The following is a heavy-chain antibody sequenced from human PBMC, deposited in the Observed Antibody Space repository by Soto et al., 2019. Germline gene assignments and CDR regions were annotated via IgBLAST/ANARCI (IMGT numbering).Heavy chain of an antibody. D-gene: IGHD2-21*02. CDR1: GFTFSAFI. V-gene: IGHV3-23*01. CDR2: ISIGGDLT. J-gene: IGHJ4*02. CDR3: GKGDWLDY. Sequence: GGSLRLSCAASGFTFSAFIMTWVRQAPGKGLEWVSTISIGGDLTYYTDSVKGRFTISRDNSKNMLYLQMSSLRAEDTAVYYCGKGDWLDYWGQGTLVTVSS.